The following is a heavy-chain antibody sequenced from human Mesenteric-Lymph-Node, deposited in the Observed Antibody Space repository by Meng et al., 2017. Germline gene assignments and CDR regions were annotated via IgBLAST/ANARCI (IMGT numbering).Heavy chain of an antibody. CDR3: ARGVSEEYDSSGPDY. Sequence: GGSLRLSCAASGFTFSSYWMHCVRQAPGKGLVWVSRINSDGSSTSYADSVKGRFTISRDNAKNTLYLQMNSLRAEDTAVYYCARGVSEEYDSSGPDYWGQGTLVTVSS. V-gene: IGHV3-74*01. J-gene: IGHJ4*02. D-gene: IGHD3-22*01. CDR1: GFTFSSYW. CDR2: INSDGSST.